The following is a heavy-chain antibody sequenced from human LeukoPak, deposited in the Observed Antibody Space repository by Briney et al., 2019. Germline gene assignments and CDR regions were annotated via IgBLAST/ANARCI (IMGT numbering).Heavy chain of an antibody. J-gene: IGHJ4*02. CDR1: GFTFSSYG. CDR2: ISYDGSNK. V-gene: IGHV3-30*18. D-gene: IGHD3-9*01. Sequence: GRSLRLSCAASGFTFSSYGMHWVRQAPGKGLEWVAVISYDGSNKYYADSVKGRFTISRDSSKNTLYLQMNSLRAEDTAVYYCAKPTFDILTGYYTYYFDYWGQGTLVTVSS. CDR3: AKPTFDILTGYYTYYFDY.